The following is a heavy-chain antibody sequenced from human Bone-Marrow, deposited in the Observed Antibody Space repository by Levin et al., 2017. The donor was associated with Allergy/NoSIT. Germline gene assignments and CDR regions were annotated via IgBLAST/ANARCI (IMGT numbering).Heavy chain of an antibody. CDR1: GFNFNNYA. CDR3: ARDKNFLLLVYAIGLFDS. CDR2: ISNDGNKK. Sequence: GESLKISCAASGFNFNNYAVHWVRQAPGKGLEWVALISNDGNKKFFADSVEGRFSISRDNSNNTVYLQMDTIRPEDTAVYYCARDKNFLLLVYAIGLFDSWGQGALLTVSS. D-gene: IGHD2-8*01. J-gene: IGHJ4*02. V-gene: IGHV3-30*04.